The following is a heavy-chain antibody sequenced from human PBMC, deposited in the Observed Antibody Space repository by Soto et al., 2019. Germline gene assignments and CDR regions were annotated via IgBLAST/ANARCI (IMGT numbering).Heavy chain of an antibody. V-gene: IGHV1-18*01. D-gene: IGHD5-18*01. CDR1: GCTFTSYG. CDR2: ISASNGNT. CDR3: AREGVATAPSFYYYMDV. Sequence: ASVKVSCKASGCTFTSYGISWVRQAPGQGLEWMGWISASNGNTNYAQKFQGRVTMTTDTSTSTAYMELRSLRSDDTAVFYCAREGVATAPSFYYYMDVWGKGTTVTVSS. J-gene: IGHJ6*03.